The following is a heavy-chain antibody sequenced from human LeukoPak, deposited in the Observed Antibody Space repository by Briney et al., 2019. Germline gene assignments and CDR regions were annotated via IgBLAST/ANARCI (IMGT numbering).Heavy chain of an antibody. J-gene: IGHJ3*02. V-gene: IGHV4-4*07. CDR3: ARDPRGDFSGAFDI. Sequence: SETLSLTCTVSGGSISSYYWSWIQQPAGKGLEWIGRIYTSGSTNYNPSLKSRVTMSVDTSKNQFSLKLSSVTAADTAVYYCARDPRGDFSGAFDIWGQGTMVTVSS. D-gene: IGHD3-10*01. CDR2: IYTSGST. CDR1: GGSISSYY.